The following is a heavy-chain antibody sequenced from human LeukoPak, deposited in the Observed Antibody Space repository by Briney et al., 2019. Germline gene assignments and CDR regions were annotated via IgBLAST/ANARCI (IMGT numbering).Heavy chain of an antibody. CDR1: GFTFSSYA. CDR3: ARADRTSWFDY. J-gene: IGHJ4*02. CDR2: ISNSGSST. D-gene: IGHD2-2*01. V-gene: IGHV3-48*04. Sequence: QPGGSLRLSCAASGFTFSSYAMSWVRQAPGKGLEWVSYISNSGSSTKYADSVKGRFTISRDNAKNSLSLQMNSVRPEDTAVYYCARADRTSWFDYWGQGTLVTVSS.